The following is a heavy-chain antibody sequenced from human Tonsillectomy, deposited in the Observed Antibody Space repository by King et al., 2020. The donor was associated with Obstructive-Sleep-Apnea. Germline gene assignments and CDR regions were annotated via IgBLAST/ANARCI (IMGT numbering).Heavy chain of an antibody. J-gene: IGHJ4*02. CDR3: VKRRTSGGSPFDFEY. Sequence: DVQLVESGGGLVQPGGSVRLSCSASGFTFSGYGMFWVRQAPGKGLEYVSAISTNGGKTEYADSVKGRFTISRDNSKNTVYLQMGSLRADDTAVYYCVKRRTSGGSPFDFEYWGQGALVTVSS. D-gene: IGHD5-12*01. CDR2: ISTNGGKT. V-gene: IGHV3-64D*06. CDR1: GFTFSGYG.